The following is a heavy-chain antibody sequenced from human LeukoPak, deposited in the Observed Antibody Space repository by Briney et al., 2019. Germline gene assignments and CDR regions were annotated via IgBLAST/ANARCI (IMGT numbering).Heavy chain of an antibody. J-gene: IGHJ4*02. CDR2: IYHSGST. CDR3: ARNRSVTTTPGFDH. V-gene: IGHV4-38-2*01. CDR1: GYSIRSGDY. Sequence: SETLSLTSAVSGYSIRSGDYWGWIRQSPGKGLDWIGSIYHSGSTHYNPSLKSRVTISVDTSKNQFSLMLSSVTAADTAVYYCARNRSVTTTPGFDHWGQGTLVTVSS. D-gene: IGHD4-17*01.